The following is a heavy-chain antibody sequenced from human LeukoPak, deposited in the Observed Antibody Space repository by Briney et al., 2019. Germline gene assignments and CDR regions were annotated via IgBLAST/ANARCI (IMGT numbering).Heavy chain of an antibody. Sequence: GGSLRLSCAASGFTFSSYAMSWVRQAPGKGLEWVSAISGSGGSTYYADSVKGRFTISRDNSKNTLYLQMNSLRAEDTAVYYCAKDPALDYSNYYFDYWGQGTLVTVSS. CDR1: GFTFSSYA. CDR2: ISGSGGST. J-gene: IGHJ4*02. V-gene: IGHV3-23*01. D-gene: IGHD4-11*01. CDR3: AKDPALDYSNYYFDY.